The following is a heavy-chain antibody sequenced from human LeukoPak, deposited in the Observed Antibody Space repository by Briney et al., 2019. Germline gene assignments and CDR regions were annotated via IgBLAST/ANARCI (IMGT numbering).Heavy chain of an antibody. J-gene: IGHJ4*02. V-gene: IGHV4-59*01. Sequence: SETLSLTCTVSGSSISSYYWSWIRQPPGKGLEWIGYIYYSGSTNYNPSLKSRVTISVDTSKNQFSLKLSSVTAADTAVYYCARARYFDYWGQGTLVTVSS. CDR3: ARARYFDY. CDR1: GSSISSYY. CDR2: IYYSGST. D-gene: IGHD3-16*02.